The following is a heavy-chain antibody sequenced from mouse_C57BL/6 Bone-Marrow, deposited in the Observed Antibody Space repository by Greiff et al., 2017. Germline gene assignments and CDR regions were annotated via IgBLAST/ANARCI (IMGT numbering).Heavy chain of an antibody. CDR3: ARSAYDGYYVVAY. D-gene: IGHD2-3*01. Sequence: QVQLKQPGAELVKPGASVKLSCKASGYTFTSYWMHWVKQRPGQGLEWIGMIHPNSGSTNYNEKFKSKATLTVDKSSSTAYMQLSSLTSEDSAVYYCARSAYDGYYVVAYWGQGTLVTVSA. CDR1: GYTFTSYW. J-gene: IGHJ3*01. CDR2: IHPNSGST. V-gene: IGHV1-64*01.